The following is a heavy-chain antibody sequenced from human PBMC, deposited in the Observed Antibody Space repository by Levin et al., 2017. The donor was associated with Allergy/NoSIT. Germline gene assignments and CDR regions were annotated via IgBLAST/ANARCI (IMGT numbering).Heavy chain of an antibody. Sequence: GSLGLSCSVSGGSVSSGTYYWSWIRRPPGKGLEWIGYINYRGVTKYNPSLKSRVTISVDTSKNEFSLKVTSVTAADTAVYYCARNRIIVSGGNDYYYGMDVWGQGTTVTVSS. CDR3: ARNRIIVSGGNDYYYGMDV. CDR2: INYRGVT. J-gene: IGHJ6*02. CDR1: GGSVSSGTYY. V-gene: IGHV4-61*01. D-gene: IGHD5/OR15-5a*01.